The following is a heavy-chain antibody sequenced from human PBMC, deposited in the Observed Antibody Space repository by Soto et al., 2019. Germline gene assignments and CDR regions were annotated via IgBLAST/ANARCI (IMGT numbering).Heavy chain of an antibody. J-gene: IGHJ6*02. CDR1: GGSISSSNW. CDR2: IYHSGST. CDR3: AREPVSRVVRGVIFYYYYGMDV. Sequence: QVQLQESGPGLVKPSGTLSLTCAVSGGSISSSNWWSWVRQPPGKGLEWIGEIYHSGSTNYNPSLKSRVTISVDKSKNQFSLKLSSVTAADTAVYYCAREPVSRVVRGVIFYYYYGMDVWGQGTTVTVSS. V-gene: IGHV4-4*02. D-gene: IGHD3-10*01.